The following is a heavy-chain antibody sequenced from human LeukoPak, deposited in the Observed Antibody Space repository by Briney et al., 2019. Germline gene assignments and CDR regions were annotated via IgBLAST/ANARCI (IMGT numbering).Heavy chain of an antibody. CDR3: ARGESCANGVCYYWDY. J-gene: IGHJ4*02. D-gene: IGHD2-8*01. V-gene: IGHV4-34*01. CDR2: INHSGST. Sequence: SEALSLTCAVYGGSFSGYYWSWIRQPPGKGLEWIGGINHSGSTNYHPSLKSRVTISVDTSKNQFSLKLSSVTAADTAVYYCARGESCANGVCYYWDYWGQGTLVTVSP. CDR1: GGSFSGYY.